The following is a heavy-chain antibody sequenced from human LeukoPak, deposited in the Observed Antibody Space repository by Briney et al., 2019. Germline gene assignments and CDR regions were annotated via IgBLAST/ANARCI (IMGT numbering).Heavy chain of an antibody. CDR1: GGSISSGGYY. V-gene: IGHV4-31*03. J-gene: IGHJ3*02. D-gene: IGHD3-3*01. Sequence: SQTLSLTCTVSGGSISSGGYYWGWIRQHPGKGLEWIGHIYYSGSTYYNPSLKSRVTISVDTSKNQFTLKLSSVTAADTAVYYGARERGCFGVVMKGAFDIWGQGTMVTVSS. CDR3: ARERGCFGVVMKGAFDI. CDR2: IYYSGST.